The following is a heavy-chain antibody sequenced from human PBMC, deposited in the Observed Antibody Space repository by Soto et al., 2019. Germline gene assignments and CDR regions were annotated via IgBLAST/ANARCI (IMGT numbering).Heavy chain of an antibody. D-gene: IGHD6-13*01. CDR3: ASEKAAAYFDY. CDR1: GVTFSSYW. CDR2: IKQHGSER. V-gene: IGHV3-7*03. J-gene: IGHJ4*02. Sequence: GVSLRLSCLASGVTFSSYWMSWVRQAPGKGLEWVANIKQHGSERYYVDSVKGRFTISRDNAKNSLYLQMNSLRAEDTAVYYCASEKAAAYFDYWGKGTLVTVSS.